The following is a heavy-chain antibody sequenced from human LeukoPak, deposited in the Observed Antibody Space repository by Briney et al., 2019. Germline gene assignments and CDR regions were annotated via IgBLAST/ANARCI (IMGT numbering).Heavy chain of an antibody. CDR1: GFTFSDYY. CDR3: ARGRLWFGEN. J-gene: IGHJ4*02. D-gene: IGHD3-10*01. V-gene: IGHV3-11*05. CDR2: ITSSSNYR. Sequence: GGSLRLSCAASGFTFSDYYMIWIRQAPGKGLEWVSSITSSSNYRNYADSLKGRFTISRDNAKNSLYLQMNSLRAEDTAVYYCARGRLWFGENWGQGTLVTVSS.